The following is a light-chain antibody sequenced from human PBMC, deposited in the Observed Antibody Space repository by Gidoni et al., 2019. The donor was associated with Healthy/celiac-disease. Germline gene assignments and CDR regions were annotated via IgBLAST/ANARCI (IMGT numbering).Light chain of an antibody. Sequence: DIQMTQSPSSLSASVGGRVTITCRASQSISNYLNWYQQKQGKAPQLLIYAASSLPSGVPSMFSGSGSGTDFTLTISSLQPEYFASYYCQQSYSTPRTFGPGTKVDIK. CDR3: QQSYSTPRT. CDR2: AAS. V-gene: IGKV1-39*01. CDR1: QSISNY. J-gene: IGKJ3*01.